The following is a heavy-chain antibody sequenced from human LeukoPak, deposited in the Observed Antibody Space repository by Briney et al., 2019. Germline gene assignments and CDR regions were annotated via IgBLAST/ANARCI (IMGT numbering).Heavy chain of an antibody. CDR2: IYYSGST. D-gene: IGHD3-16*02. Sequence: SETPSLTCTVSGGSISSSSYYWGWIRQPPGKGLEWIGSIYYSGSTYYNPSLKSRVTISVDTSKNQFSLKLSSVTAADTAVYYCARTGLFDYVWGSYQPFDYWGQGTLVTVSS. V-gene: IGHV4-39*01. CDR3: ARTGLFDYVWGSYQPFDY. J-gene: IGHJ4*02. CDR1: GGSISSSSYY.